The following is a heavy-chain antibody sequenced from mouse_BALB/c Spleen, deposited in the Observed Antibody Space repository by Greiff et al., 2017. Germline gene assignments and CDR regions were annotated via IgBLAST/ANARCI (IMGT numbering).Heavy chain of an antibody. J-gene: IGHJ2*01. CDR3: ARRITSDY. Sequence: QVQLKESGTVLARPGASVKLSCKASGYTFTSYWMQWVKQRPGQGLEWIGAIYPGDGDTRYTQKFKGKATLTADKSSSTAYMQLSSLASEDSAVYYCARRITSDYWGQGTTLTVSS. CDR2: IYPGDGDT. V-gene: IGHV1-87*01. CDR1: GYTFTSYW. D-gene: IGHD2-4*01.